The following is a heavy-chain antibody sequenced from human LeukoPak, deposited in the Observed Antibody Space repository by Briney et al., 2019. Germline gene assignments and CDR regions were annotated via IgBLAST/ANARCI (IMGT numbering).Heavy chain of an antibody. CDR3: ARHGDRLRFAMDV. D-gene: IGHD2-21*02. J-gene: IGHJ6*02. CDR1: GGSISGSTSY. CDR2: IFHRGTT. V-gene: IGHV4-39*01. Sequence: SETLSLTCSVSGGSISGSTSYWGWIRQPPGEGLEWIGNIFHRGTTYHNPSLQRRVTFSVDTSKNLYSMNLTSVTVADTAVYYCARHGDRLRFAMDVWGQGTTVTVSS.